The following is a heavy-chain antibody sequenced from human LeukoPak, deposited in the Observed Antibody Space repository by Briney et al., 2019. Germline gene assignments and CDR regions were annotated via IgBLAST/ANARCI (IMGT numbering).Heavy chain of an antibody. CDR3: ARGPTYQWLRDY. CDR2: INHSGST. D-gene: IGHD6-19*01. V-gene: IGHV4-34*01. Sequence: KPSETLSLTCAVYGGSFSGYYWSWIRQPPGRGLEWIGEINHSGSTNYNPSLKSRVTISVDTSKNQFSLKLSSVTAADTAVYYCARGPTYQWLRDYWGQGTLVTVSS. CDR1: GGSFSGYY. J-gene: IGHJ4*02.